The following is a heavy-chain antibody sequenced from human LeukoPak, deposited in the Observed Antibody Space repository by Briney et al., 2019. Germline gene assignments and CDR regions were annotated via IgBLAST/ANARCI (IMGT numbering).Heavy chain of an antibody. V-gene: IGHV3-11*04. CDR3: ARSGAAGY. J-gene: IGHJ4*02. D-gene: IGHD1-26*01. CDR1: GFTVSSNY. Sequence: GGSLRLSCAASGFTVSSNYMSWIRQAPGKGLEWVSYISSSGHTMYYADSVKGRFTISRDNAKNSLYLQMNSLRVEDTAVYYCARSGAAGYWGQGTLVTVSS. CDR2: ISSSGHTM.